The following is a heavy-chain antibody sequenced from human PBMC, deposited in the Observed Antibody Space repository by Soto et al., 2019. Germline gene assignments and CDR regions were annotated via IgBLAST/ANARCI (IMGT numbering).Heavy chain of an antibody. D-gene: IGHD3-16*01. V-gene: IGHV4-4*02. J-gene: IGHJ4*02. Sequence: QVQLQESGPGLVKPSGTLSLTCAVSGGSISSSNWWTWVRQPPGRGLEWIGEISQGGSTNYNPSLKSRVPISVDKSENQISLKLSSVTAADTAVYYCARAGEYGYAWGYWGRGTLVTVSS. CDR3: ARAGEYGYAWGY. CDR1: GGSISSSNW. CDR2: ISQGGST.